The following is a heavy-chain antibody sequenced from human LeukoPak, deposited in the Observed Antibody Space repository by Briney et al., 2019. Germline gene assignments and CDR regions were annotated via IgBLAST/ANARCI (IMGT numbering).Heavy chain of an antibody. CDR2: INHSGSS. CDR1: GGSFSRYY. CDR3: ARGGVVVGSGWGRYYYYGMDV. J-gene: IGHJ6*02. D-gene: IGHD6-19*01. V-gene: IGHV4-34*01. Sequence: SETLSLTCAVYGGSFSRYYWSWIRQPPGKGLEFIGTINHSGSSNYNPSLMSRVTVSVDTSKNQFSLKLSSVTAADTAVYYCARGGVVVGSGWGRYYYYGMDVWGQGTTVTVSS.